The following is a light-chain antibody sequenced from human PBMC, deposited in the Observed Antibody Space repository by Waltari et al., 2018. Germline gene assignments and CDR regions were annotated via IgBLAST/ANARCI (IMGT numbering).Light chain of an antibody. Sequence: DIQMTQSPSTLSASVGDRVTITCRASQSIRSSLAWYQQKPGKAPKFLIYEASSLESGVPSRFSGSGSGTEFTLTISSLLPDDFATYFCQQYDAYALTFGGGTKVEIK. V-gene: IGKV1-5*03. CDR1: QSIRSS. J-gene: IGKJ4*01. CDR2: EAS. CDR3: QQYDAYALT.